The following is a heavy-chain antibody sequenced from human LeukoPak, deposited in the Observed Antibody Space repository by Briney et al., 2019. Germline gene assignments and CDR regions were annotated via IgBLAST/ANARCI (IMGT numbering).Heavy chain of an antibody. CDR2: ISSSSSTI. CDR3: ARAPGSYYVYFDY. Sequence: GGSLRLFCAASRFTFSSYSMNWVRQAPGKGLEWVSYISSSSSTIYYADSVKGRFTISRDNAKNSLYLQMNSLRAEDTAVYYCARAPGSYYVYFDYWGQEPWSPSPQ. D-gene: IGHD1-26*01. J-gene: IGHJ4*01. CDR1: RFTFSSYS. V-gene: IGHV3-48*01.